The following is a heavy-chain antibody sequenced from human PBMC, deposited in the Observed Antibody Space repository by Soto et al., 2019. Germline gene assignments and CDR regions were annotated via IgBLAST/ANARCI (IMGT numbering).Heavy chain of an antibody. CDR1: GGSISSGAYY. J-gene: IGHJ4*02. D-gene: IGHD1-1*01. Sequence: QVQLQESGPGLVKPSQTLSLTCTVSGGSISSGAYYWSWIRQHPGKGLEWIGYIYYSGSTYSNPSLKSRVAISVDKSKNQFSLKLSSVPAADTAVYYCAAVRQHYFDFWGQGTLVTVSS. CDR2: IYYSGST. V-gene: IGHV4-31*03. CDR3: AAVRQHYFDF.